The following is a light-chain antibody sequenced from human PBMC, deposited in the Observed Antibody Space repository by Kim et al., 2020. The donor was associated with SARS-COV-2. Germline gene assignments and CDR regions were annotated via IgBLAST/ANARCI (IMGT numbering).Light chain of an antibody. V-gene: IGLV1-40*01. CDR1: SSNIGAIYD. CDR2: ANT. Sequence: QSVLTQPPSVSGAPGQRVTISCTGTSSNIGAIYDVHWFQQLPGTAPKLLIYANTNRPSGVPDRFSGSKSGTSASLAITGLQAEDEADYYCQSYDSSLSGWVFGGGTQLTVL. J-gene: IGLJ3*02. CDR3: QSYDSSLSGWV.